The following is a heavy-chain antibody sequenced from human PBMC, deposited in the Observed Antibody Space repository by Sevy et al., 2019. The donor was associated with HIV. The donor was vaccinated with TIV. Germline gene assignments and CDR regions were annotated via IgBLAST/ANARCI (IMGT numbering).Heavy chain of an antibody. D-gene: IGHD3-22*01. CDR3: ARLSVYYYDSSGYYTTGNAFDI. CDR2: IYSGVTT. Sequence: GGSLRLSCAASGFTVSNSYMSWVRQAPGKGLEWVSIIYSGVTTSYADSVRGRFTISRDNSKNTLSLQMNSLIAEDTAVYYCARLSVYYYDSSGYYTTGNAFDIWGQGTMVTVSS. J-gene: IGHJ3*02. V-gene: IGHV3-53*01. CDR1: GFTVSNSY.